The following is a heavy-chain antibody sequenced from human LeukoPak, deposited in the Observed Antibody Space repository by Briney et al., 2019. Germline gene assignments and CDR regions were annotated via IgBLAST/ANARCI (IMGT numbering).Heavy chain of an antibody. Sequence: PGGSLRLSCAVSGFTFSHYSMNWVRQAPGKGLEWVSSISGTTNSIYYADSVKGRFTVSRDNANNSLFLRMNSLRLEDTAVYYCARDITGTTGGHFDYWGQGTLVTVSS. J-gene: IGHJ4*02. CDR2: ISGTTNSI. D-gene: IGHD1-7*01. V-gene: IGHV3-21*01. CDR1: GFTFSHYS. CDR3: ARDITGTTGGHFDY.